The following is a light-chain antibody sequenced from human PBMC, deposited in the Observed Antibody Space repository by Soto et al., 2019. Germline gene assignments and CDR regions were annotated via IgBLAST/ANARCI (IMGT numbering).Light chain of an antibody. V-gene: IGLV2-23*02. CDR1: SSDVGSYNL. J-gene: IGLJ1*01. CDR3: CSYAGSSTFYV. CDR2: EVS. Sequence: QSALTQPASVSGSPVQSITISCTGTSSDVGSYNLVSWYQQHPGKAPKLMIYEVSKRPSGVSNRFSGSKSGNTASLTISGLQAEDEADHYCCSYAGSSTFYVFGTGTKVTVL.